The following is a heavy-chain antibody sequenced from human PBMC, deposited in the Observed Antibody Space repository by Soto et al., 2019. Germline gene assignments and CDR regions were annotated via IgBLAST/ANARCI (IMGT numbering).Heavy chain of an antibody. V-gene: IGHV4-34*01. CDR3: ARSVAGNDY. D-gene: IGHD6-19*01. CDR2: INHSGST. J-gene: IGHJ4*02. CDR1: GGSFSAYY. Sequence: QVQLQQWGAGLLKPSETLSLNCAVYGGSFSAYYWSWIRQPPGKGLEWIGEINHSGSTNYNPSLKIRVIISVDTSKNQFALKLSSVTAADTAMYYCARSVAGNDYWGQGTLVTVSS.